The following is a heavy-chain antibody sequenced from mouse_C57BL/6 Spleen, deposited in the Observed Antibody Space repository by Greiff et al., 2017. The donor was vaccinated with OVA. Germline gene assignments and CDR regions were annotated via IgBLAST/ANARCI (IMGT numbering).Heavy chain of an antibody. CDR3: ARSPTAQATGYCDY. CDR1: GYAFSSYW. CDR2: IYPGDGDT. V-gene: IGHV1-80*01. J-gene: IGHJ2*01. Sequence: VQLQQSGAELVKPGASVKISCKASGYAFSSYWMNWVKQRPGKGLEWIGQIYPGDGDTNYNGKFKGKATLTADKSSSTAYMQLSSLTSEDSAVYFCARSPTAQATGYCDYWGQGTTLTVSS. D-gene: IGHD3-2*02.